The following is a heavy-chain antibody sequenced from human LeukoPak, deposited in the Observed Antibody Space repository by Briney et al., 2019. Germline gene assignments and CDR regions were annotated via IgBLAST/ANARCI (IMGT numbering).Heavy chain of an antibody. D-gene: IGHD4-17*01. CDR1: EFTFSTYS. CDR3: ATLPT. J-gene: IGHJ4*02. V-gene: IGHV3-30*03. CDR2: ISYDGNNK. Sequence: PGGSLRLSCAASEFTFSTYSMNWVRQAPGKGLEWVAVISYDGNNKYYADSVKGRFTISRDNSKNTLYLQMNSLRAEDTALYYCATLPTWGQGTLVTVSS.